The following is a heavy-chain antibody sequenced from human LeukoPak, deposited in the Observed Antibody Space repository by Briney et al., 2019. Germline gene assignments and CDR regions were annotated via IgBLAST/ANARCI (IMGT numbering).Heavy chain of an antibody. CDR2: VTATGGET. J-gene: IGHJ3*02. CDR3: AKVPAFDI. Sequence: GGSLRLSCIVSGFTFSAYAMSWVRQAPGKGLEWVSVVTATGGETYYADSVKGRFTISRDNSKNTLYLQMNSLRAEDTAVYYCAKVPAFDIWGQGTMVTVSS. V-gene: IGHV3-23*01. CDR1: GFTFSAYA.